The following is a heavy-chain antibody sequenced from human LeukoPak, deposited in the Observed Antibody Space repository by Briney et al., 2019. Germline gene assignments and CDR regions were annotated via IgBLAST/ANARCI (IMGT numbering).Heavy chain of an antibody. J-gene: IGHJ4*02. D-gene: IGHD7-27*01. V-gene: IGHV1-69*05. CDR3: AGGPGDDGVLYFDY. Sequence: SVKVSCKASGGTLSNKAITWVRQAPGQGLEWMGGIIPVFDTTEYAQKFQGRVTFSTDESTSTVSMELSSLRSEDTAVYYCAGGPGDDGVLYFDYWGQGTLVTVSS. CDR2: IIPVFDTT. CDR1: GGTLSNKA.